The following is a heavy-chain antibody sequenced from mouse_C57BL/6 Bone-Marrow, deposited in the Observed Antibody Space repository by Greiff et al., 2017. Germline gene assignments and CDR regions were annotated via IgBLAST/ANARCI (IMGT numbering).Heavy chain of an antibody. CDR2: IHPNSGST. D-gene: IGHD1-1*01. CDR3: ARPIYYYGSSWDY. Sequence: QVQLQQPGAELVKPGASVKLSCKASGYTFTSYWMHWVKQRPGQGLEWIGMIHPNSGSTNYNEKFKSKDTLTVDKSSSTAYMQLSSLTSEDSAVYYCARPIYYYGSSWDYWGQGTTLTVSS. V-gene: IGHV1-64*01. J-gene: IGHJ2*01. CDR1: GYTFTSYW.